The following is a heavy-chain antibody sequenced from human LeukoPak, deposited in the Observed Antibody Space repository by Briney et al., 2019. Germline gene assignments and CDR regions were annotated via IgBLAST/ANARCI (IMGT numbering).Heavy chain of an antibody. CDR2: ISGSGGST. Sequence: GGSLRLFCAAFGFTFTSYSMNWVRQAPGKGLKWLSAISGSGGSTYYADSVKGRFTISRDNSKNTLYLQMNSLRAEDTAVYYCAKDKIGVLSSYFDYWGQGTLVTVSS. D-gene: IGHD3-3*01. J-gene: IGHJ4*02. CDR1: GFTFTSYS. CDR3: AKDKIGVLSSYFDY. V-gene: IGHV3-23*01.